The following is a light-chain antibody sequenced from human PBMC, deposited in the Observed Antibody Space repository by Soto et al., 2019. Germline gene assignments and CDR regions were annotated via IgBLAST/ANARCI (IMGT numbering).Light chain of an antibody. J-gene: IGLJ3*02. CDR1: SSNIGSNT. CDR3: AACDYRLNGWV. Sequence: QSVLTQPPSASGTPGQRVTISCSGSSSNIGSNTVNWYQQLPGTAPKLLIYINNQRPSGGPDRFSCSKSGTSASLAISGLQSEDEAEYYCAACDYRLNGWVFGGGTKLTVL. CDR2: INN. V-gene: IGLV1-44*01.